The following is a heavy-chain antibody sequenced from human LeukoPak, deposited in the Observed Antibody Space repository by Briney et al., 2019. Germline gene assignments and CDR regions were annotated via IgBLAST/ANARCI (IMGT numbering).Heavy chain of an antibody. CDR3: ARVTYSTSSMSLDAFDI. Sequence: SETLSLTCTVSGGSISSYYWSWIRQPPGKGLEWIGYIYYSGSTNYNPSLKSRVTMSVDTSKNQFSLKLRSVTAADTAVYYCARVTYSTSSMSLDAFDIWGQGTMVTVSS. CDR2: IYYSGST. J-gene: IGHJ3*02. V-gene: IGHV4-59*12. CDR1: GGSISSYY. D-gene: IGHD6-6*01.